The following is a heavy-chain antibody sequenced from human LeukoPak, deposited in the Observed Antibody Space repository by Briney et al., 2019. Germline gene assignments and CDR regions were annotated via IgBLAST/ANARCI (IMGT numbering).Heavy chain of an antibody. Sequence: SETLSLTCAVYGGSFSGYYWSWIRQPPGKGLEWIGEISHSGSTNYNPSLKSRVTISVDTSKNQFSLKLSSVTAADTAVYYCARAFPLGDYVGGSSDYWGQGTLVTVSS. CDR3: ARAFPLGDYVGGSSDY. V-gene: IGHV4-34*01. CDR1: GGSFSGYY. D-gene: IGHD3-16*01. CDR2: ISHSGST. J-gene: IGHJ4*02.